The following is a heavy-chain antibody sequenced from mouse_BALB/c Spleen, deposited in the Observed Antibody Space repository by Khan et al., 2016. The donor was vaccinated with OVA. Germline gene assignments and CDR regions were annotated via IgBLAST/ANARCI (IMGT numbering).Heavy chain of an antibody. CDR1: GFTFNNYA. CDR2: VSSGGSYT. CDR3: ACQGGIYDGPFDY. V-gene: IGHV5-9-3*01. D-gene: IGHD2-3*01. Sequence: EVELVESGGGLVKPGGSLKLSCAASGFTFNNYAMSWVRQTPEKRLEWVATVSSGGSYTYYPDSVKGRVTISRDNAKNTLYLRMSRRRSEETAMYDGACQGGIYDGPFDYWGQGTTLTVSS. J-gene: IGHJ2*01.